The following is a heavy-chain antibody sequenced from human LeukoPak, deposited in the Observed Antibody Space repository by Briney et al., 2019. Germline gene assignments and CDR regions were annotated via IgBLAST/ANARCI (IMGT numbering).Heavy chain of an antibody. Sequence: GGSLRLSCAASGFTFRKYAMTWVRQAPGKGLEWVSEISGSGGSTYYADSAKGRFTISRDNSKNTLYLQMNSLRAEDSALYHCAKDKGSSPDYYFDYWGHGTLVTVSS. D-gene: IGHD6-6*01. CDR2: ISGSGGST. CDR1: GFTFRKYA. V-gene: IGHV3-23*01. J-gene: IGHJ4*01. CDR3: AKDKGSSPDYYFDY.